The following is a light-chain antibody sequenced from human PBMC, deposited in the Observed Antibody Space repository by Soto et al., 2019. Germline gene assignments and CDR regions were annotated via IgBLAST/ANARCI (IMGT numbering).Light chain of an antibody. J-gene: IGLJ2*01. V-gene: IGLV2-14*01. Sequence: QSALTQPASVSGSPGQSITISCTGASSDFGDFNYVSWYQQHPGKVPKLMIYEVTSRPSGVSNRFSGSKSDNTASPTISGLQAEDEADYYCSSYTSSNTLVFGGGTKVTVL. CDR2: EVT. CDR1: SSDFGDFNY. CDR3: SSYTSSNTLV.